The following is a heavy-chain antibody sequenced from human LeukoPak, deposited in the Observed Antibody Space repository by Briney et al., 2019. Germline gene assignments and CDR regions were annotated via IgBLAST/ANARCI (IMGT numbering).Heavy chain of an antibody. CDR2: IYYSGST. V-gene: IGHV4-59*12. J-gene: IGHJ5*02. D-gene: IGHD3-10*01. CDR1: GGSINNYY. Sequence: SETLSLTCSVSGGSINNYYGTWIRQAPGKGLEWIGSIYYSGSTYYNPSLKSRVTISVDTSKNQFSLKLSSVTAADTAVYYCARVVAATYNWFDPWGQGTLVTVSS. CDR3: ARVVAATYNWFDP.